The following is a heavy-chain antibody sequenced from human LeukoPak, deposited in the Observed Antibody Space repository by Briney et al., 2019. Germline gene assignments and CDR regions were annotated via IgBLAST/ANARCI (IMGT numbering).Heavy chain of an antibody. Sequence: PSQTLSLTCTVSGGSISSGAYYWSWIRQHPGKGLEWIGYIYYSGSTYYNPSLKSRVTISVDTSKNQFSLKLSSVTAADTAVYYCARAAGSCSGGSCYGGLYYYYMDVWGKGTTVTVSS. CDR3: ARAAGSCSGGSCYGGLYYYYMDV. CDR1: GGSISSGAYY. CDR2: IYYSGST. D-gene: IGHD2-15*01. V-gene: IGHV4-31*03. J-gene: IGHJ6*03.